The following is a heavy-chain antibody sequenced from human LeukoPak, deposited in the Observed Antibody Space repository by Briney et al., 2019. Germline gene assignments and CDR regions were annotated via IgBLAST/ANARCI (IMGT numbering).Heavy chain of an antibody. Sequence: GWSLRLSCAASGFTFSNYEMNWVRQAPGKGLEWLSYISGSAATIYYADSVQGRFTISRDNAKNSLYLQMNSLRAEDTAVYYCARMTTVTHYWGQGTLVTVSS. CDR3: ARMTTVTHY. V-gene: IGHV3-48*03. D-gene: IGHD4-17*01. CDR2: ISGSAATI. J-gene: IGHJ4*02. CDR1: GFTFSNYE.